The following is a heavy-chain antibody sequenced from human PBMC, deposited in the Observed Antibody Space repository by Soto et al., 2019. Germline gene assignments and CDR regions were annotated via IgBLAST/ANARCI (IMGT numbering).Heavy chain of an antibody. CDR1: GGTFSSYA. V-gene: IGHV1-69*13. CDR3: ARPPMPGGYYYYGMDV. J-gene: IGHJ6*02. Sequence: SVKVSCKASGGTFSSYAISWVRQAPGQGLEWMGGIIPIFGTANYAQKFQGRVTITADESTSTAYMELSSLRSEDTAVYYCARPPMPGGYYYYGMDVWGQGTTVTVSS. D-gene: IGHD2-2*01. CDR2: IIPIFGTA.